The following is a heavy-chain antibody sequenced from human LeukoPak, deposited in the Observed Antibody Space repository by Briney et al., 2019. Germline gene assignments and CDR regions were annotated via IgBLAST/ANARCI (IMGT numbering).Heavy chain of an antibody. J-gene: IGHJ4*02. CDR1: GFTFSSYA. CDR2: ISYDGSNK. CDR3: ARDIYDQCLDY. V-gene: IGHV3-30-3*01. D-gene: IGHD3-22*01. Sequence: GRSLRLSCAASGFTFSSYAMHWVRQAPGKGLEWVAVISYDGSNKYYADSVKGRFTISRDNSKNTLYLQMNSLRAEDTAVYYCARDIYDQCLDYWGQGTLVTVSS.